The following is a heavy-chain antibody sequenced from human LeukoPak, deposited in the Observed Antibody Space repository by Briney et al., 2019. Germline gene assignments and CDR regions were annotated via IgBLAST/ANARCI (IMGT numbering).Heavy chain of an antibody. J-gene: IGHJ4*02. Sequence: GASVKVSCKASGYTFTGYYMHWVRQAPGQGLEWMGWINPNSGGTNYAQKFQGRVTMTRDRSISTAYMELSRLRSDDTAVYYCAREDCSGGSCYFDYWGQGTLVTVSS. CDR1: GYTFTGYY. CDR2: INPNSGGT. CDR3: AREDCSGGSCYFDY. D-gene: IGHD2-15*01. V-gene: IGHV1-2*02.